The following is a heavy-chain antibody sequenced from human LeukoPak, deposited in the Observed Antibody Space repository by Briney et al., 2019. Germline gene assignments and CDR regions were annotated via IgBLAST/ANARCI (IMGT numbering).Heavy chain of an antibody. CDR3: ARGSGLTTVTTIRY. J-gene: IGHJ4*02. CDR1: GYTFTSYG. D-gene: IGHD4-17*01. V-gene: IGHV1-18*01. CDR2: ISAYNGNT. Sequence: GASVKVSCKASGYTFTSYGISWVRQAPGQGLEWMGWISAYNGNTNYAQKLQGRVTMTTDTSTSTAYMELRSLRSDNTAVYYCARGSGLTTVTTIRYWGQGTLVTVSS.